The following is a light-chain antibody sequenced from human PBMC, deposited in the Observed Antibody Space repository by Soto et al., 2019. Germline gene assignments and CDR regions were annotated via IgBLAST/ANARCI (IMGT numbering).Light chain of an antibody. CDR3: QQYNNWPPDLT. CDR1: QSVSSSY. Sequence: EIVLTQSPGTLSLSPGERATLSCRASQSVSSSYLAWYQQKPGQAPRLLIYGASSRATGIPDRFSGSGSGTEFTLTISSLQSEDFAVYYCQQYNNWPPDLTFGQGTKVDI. J-gene: IGKJ1*01. V-gene: IGKV3-20*01. CDR2: GAS.